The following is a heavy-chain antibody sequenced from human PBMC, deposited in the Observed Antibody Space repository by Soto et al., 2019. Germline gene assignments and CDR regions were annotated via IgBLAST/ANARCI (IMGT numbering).Heavy chain of an antibody. J-gene: IGHJ4*02. CDR3: ARVLRGVTLDPYYFDY. CDR1: GYTFTSYY. V-gene: IGHV1-46*03. CDR2: INPSGGST. Sequence: XSVKVSFKASGYTFTSYYMHLVRHAPGQGLEWMGIINPSGGSTSYAQKFQGRVTMTRDTSTSTVYMELSSLRSEDTAVYYCARVLRGVTLDPYYFDYWGQGTLVTVSS. D-gene: IGHD2-8*01.